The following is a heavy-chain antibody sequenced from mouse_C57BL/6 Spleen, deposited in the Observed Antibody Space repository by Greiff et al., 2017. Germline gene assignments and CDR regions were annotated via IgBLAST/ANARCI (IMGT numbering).Heavy chain of an antibody. CDR1: GFSLTSYG. Sequence: VQLQQSGPGLVQPSQSLSITCTVSGFSLTSYGVHWVRQPPGKGLEWLGVIWSGGSTDYNAAFISRRSISKDNSKSQVFFKMNSLQADDTAIYYCARNRATVYYAMDYWGQGTSVTVSS. J-gene: IGHJ4*01. V-gene: IGHV2-2*01. CDR2: IWSGGST. CDR3: ARNRATVYYAMDY.